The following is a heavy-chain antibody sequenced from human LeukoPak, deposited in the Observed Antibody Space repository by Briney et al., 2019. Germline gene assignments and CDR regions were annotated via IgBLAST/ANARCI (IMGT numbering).Heavy chain of an antibody. J-gene: IGHJ4*02. V-gene: IGHV4-59*08. CDR1: GDSISRFY. D-gene: IGHD4-17*01. CDR2: IFSSGTT. CDR3: ARQTTVISFDY. Sequence: SETLSLTCTVSGDSISRFYWSWIRRPPGKGLEWIGYIFSSGTTKYNPSLKSRATISADTSKNQFSLKLRSVTAADTAVYYCARQTTVISFDYWGQGALVTVSS.